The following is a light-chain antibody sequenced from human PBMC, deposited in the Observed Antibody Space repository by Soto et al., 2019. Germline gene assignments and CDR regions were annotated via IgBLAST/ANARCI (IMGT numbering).Light chain of an antibody. Sequence: EVVLTQSPVTLSLSPVERATLSCRASQSVSSNLAWYQQKPGQAPRLLIYGASTRATGIPARFSGSGSGTEFTLTISSLQSEDFAVYYCQQYNKWPLTFGQGTKVDIK. CDR3: QQYNKWPLT. CDR1: QSVSSN. CDR2: GAS. J-gene: IGKJ1*01. V-gene: IGKV3-15*01.